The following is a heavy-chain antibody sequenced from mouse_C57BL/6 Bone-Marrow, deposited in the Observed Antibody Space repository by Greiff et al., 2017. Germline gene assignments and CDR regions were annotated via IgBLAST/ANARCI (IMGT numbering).Heavy chain of an antibody. CDR2: ISSGSSTI. CDR1: GFTFSDYG. D-gene: IGHD4-1*01. J-gene: IGHJ2*01. V-gene: IGHV5-17*01. Sequence: EVKLVESGGGLVKPGGSLKLSCAASGFTFSDYGMHWVRQAPEKGLEWVAYISSGSSTIYYADTVQGRFTISRDNAKNTLFLQMTSLRSEDTAMYYCARTGSFDYWGQGTTLTVSS. CDR3: ARTGSFDY.